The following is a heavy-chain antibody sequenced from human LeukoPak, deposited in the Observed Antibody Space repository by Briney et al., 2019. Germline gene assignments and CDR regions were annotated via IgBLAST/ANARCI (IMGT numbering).Heavy chain of an antibody. CDR3: AREYSRYSGTYYDY. CDR2: ISAYNGNT. CDR1: GYTFTSYG. D-gene: IGHD1-26*01. Sequence: ASVKVSCKASGYTFTSYGISWVRQAPGQGLEWMGWISAYNGNTNYAQKLQGRVTMTTDTSTSTAYMELSRVRSDDTAVYYCAREYSRYSGTYYDYWGQGTLVTVSS. V-gene: IGHV1-18*01. J-gene: IGHJ4*02.